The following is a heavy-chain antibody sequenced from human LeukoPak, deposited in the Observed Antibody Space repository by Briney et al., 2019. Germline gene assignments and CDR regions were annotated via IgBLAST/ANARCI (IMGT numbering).Heavy chain of an antibody. J-gene: IGHJ4*02. CDR1: GFTFSSYS. CDR3: ARDSVTAMGMGLFDY. Sequence: GGSLRLXCAASGFTFSSYSMNWVRQAPGKALESVSSISSSSSYIYYADSVKGRFTISRDNAKNSLYLQMNSLRAEDTAVYYRARDSVTAMGMGLFDYWGQGTLVTVSS. V-gene: IGHV3-21*01. CDR2: ISSSSSYI. D-gene: IGHD5-18*01.